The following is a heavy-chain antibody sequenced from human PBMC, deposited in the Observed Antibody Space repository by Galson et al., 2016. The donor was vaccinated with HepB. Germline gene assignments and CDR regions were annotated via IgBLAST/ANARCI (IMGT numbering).Heavy chain of an antibody. D-gene: IGHD6-13*01. CDR1: GFTLSDYY. CDR3: ARKGTSSWSIFDY. CDR2: ISSSGSTI. J-gene: IGHJ4*03. Sequence: SLRLSCAASGFTLSDYYMSWIRQAPGKGLEWVSYISSSGSTIYYTDSVKGRFTISRDNAENSLYLQMNSLRAEDTAVYYCARKGTSSWSIFDYWGQGTVVTVSS. V-gene: IGHV3-11*04.